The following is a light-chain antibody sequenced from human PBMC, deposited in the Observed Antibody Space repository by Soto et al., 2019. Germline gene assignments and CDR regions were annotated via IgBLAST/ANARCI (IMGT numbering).Light chain of an antibody. CDR1: SSDVGGYDY. CDR2: GVS. CDR3: SSYTNSITHV. V-gene: IGLV2-14*03. J-gene: IGLJ3*02. Sequence: QSALTQPASVSGSPGQSITISCTGTSSDVGGYDYVSWYQQHPGKAPKLMIYGVSNRPSGVSNRFSGSKSGNTASLTISGLQAEEEDDYYCSSYTNSITHVFGGGTQLTVL.